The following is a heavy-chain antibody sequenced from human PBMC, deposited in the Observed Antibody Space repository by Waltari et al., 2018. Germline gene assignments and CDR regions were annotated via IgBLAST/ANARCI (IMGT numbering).Heavy chain of an antibody. CDR1: GYTFTSYA. Sequence: QVQLVQSGAEVKKPGASVKVSCKASGYTFTSYAMHWVRQAPGQRLEWMGWINAGNGNTKYSQKFQGRVTITRDTSASTAYMELSSLRSEDTAVYYCAREGLGLWFGEAVIDYWGQGTLVTVSS. V-gene: IGHV1-3*01. J-gene: IGHJ4*02. CDR2: INAGNGNT. D-gene: IGHD3-10*01. CDR3: AREGLGLWFGEAVIDY.